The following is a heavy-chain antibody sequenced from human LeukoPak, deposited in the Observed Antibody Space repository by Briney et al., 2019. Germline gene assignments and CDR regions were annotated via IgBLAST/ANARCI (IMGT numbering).Heavy chain of an antibody. V-gene: IGHV4-38-2*02. CDR3: ARDMGRKRFITSYVFDV. J-gene: IGHJ3*01. D-gene: IGHD3-10*01. CDR2: IHQSGST. CDR1: GYSISSGYY. Sequence: PSETLSLTCTVSGYSISSGYYWGWIRQPPGKGLEWIGNIHQSGSTYYNPSLKSRVTISVDWSKNQFSLKLSSVTAADTAVYYCARDMGRKRFITSYVFDVWGPGTVVTVSS.